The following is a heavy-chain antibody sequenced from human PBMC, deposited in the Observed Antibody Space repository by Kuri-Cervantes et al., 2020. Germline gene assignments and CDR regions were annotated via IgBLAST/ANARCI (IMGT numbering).Heavy chain of an antibody. D-gene: IGHD3-10*01. CDR1: GFTFSSYW. Sequence: GESLKISCAASGFTFSSYWMSWVRQAPGKGLEWVANIKQDGSEKYYVDSVKGRFTISRDNAKNSLYLQMNSLRAEDTALYYCAKADSPENVLLWFGDYWGQGTLVTVSS. V-gene: IGHV3-7*03. CDR2: IKQDGSEK. J-gene: IGHJ4*02. CDR3: AKADSPENVLLWFGDY.